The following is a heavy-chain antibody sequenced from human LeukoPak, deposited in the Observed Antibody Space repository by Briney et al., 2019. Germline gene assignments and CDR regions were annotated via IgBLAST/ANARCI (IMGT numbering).Heavy chain of an antibody. CDR3: AGSWDTAMVISFDY. D-gene: IGHD5-18*01. V-gene: IGHV1-18*01. Sequence: ASVKVSCKASGYTFTSYGISWVRQAPGQGLEWMGWISAYNGNTNYAQNLQGRVTMTTDTSTSTVYMELRSLRSDDTAVYYCAGSWDTAMVISFDYWGQGTLVTVSS. CDR1: GYTFTSYG. J-gene: IGHJ4*02. CDR2: ISAYNGNT.